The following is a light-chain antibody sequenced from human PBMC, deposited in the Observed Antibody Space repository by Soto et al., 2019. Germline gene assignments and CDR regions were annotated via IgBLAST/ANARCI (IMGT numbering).Light chain of an antibody. J-gene: IGKJ1*01. Sequence: EVVLTQSPATLSLSPGESATLSCRASESVGTYLAWYQQRPDQAPRLVIYDTSTRATGIPARFSGSGSGTYFTLTISSLEPEDFAVYYCQQGGNRPPRTFGQGTKVEIK. CDR1: ESVGTY. CDR3: QQGGNRPPRT. V-gene: IGKV3-11*01. CDR2: DTS.